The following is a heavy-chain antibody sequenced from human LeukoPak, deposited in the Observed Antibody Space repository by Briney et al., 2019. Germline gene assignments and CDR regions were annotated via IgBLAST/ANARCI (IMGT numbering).Heavy chain of an antibody. CDR1: GFTFSSHW. J-gene: IGHJ4*02. V-gene: IGHV3-7*01. CDR2: IKQDGTEI. D-gene: IGHD1-26*01. CDR3: ARDKVVGATFFDY. Sequence: QSGGSLRLSCAASGFTFSSHWMSWVRQAPGKGPEWVANIKQDGTEIYYVDSVKGRFTTSRDNAKNSLYLQMNSLREEDTAVYYCARDKVVGATFFDYWGQGTLVTVSS.